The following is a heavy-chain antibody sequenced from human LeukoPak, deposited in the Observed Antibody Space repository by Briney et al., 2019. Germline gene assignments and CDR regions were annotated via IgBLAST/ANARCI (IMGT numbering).Heavy chain of an antibody. Sequence: PSETLSLTCTVSGDSISSGSYYWSWIRQPAGEGLEWIGRIYSSGRTHYSPSLKSRVAISVDTSKNRFSLKLSSVTAADTAVYYCAGTPIVATIFYYYYMDVWGKGTTVTISS. CDR1: GDSISSGSYY. V-gene: IGHV4-61*02. CDR3: AGTPIVATIFYYYYMDV. D-gene: IGHD5-12*01. J-gene: IGHJ6*03. CDR2: IYSSGRT.